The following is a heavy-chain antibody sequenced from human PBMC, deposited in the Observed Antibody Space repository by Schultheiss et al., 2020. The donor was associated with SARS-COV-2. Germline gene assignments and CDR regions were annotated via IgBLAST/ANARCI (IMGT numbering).Heavy chain of an antibody. V-gene: IGHV3-23*01. J-gene: IGHJ5*02. D-gene: IGHD2-15*01. CDR1: GFTFSSHA. CDR3: ARVYCGGGRCYSGGTS. CDR2: ISGSGGST. Sequence: GGSLRLSCATSGFTFSSHAMSWVRQAPGKGLEWVSAISGSGGSTYYADSVKGRFTISRDNSKNTLYLQMNSLRAEDTAVYYCARVYCGGGRCYSGGTSWGQGTLVTVSS.